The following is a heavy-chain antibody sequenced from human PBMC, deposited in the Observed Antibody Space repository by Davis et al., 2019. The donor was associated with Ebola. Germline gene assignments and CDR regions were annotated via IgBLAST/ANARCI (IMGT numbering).Heavy chain of an antibody. V-gene: IGHV3-23*01. CDR3: TTVDRRTRVDY. CDR1: GFSFSNVD. CDR2: INGGGSST. Sequence: GESLKISCEASGFSFSNVDMNWVRQAPGKGLEWVSNINGGGSSTSYADSVKGRFSLSRDNSKNTLYLEMNSLRVEDTAVYYCTTVDRRTRVDYWGQGTLVTVSS. J-gene: IGHJ4*02.